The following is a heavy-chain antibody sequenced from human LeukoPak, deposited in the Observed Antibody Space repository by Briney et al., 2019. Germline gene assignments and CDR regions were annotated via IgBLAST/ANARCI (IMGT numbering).Heavy chain of an antibody. CDR1: GFTFSSYS. D-gene: IGHD1-26*01. Sequence: QPGGSLRLSCGASGFTFSSYSMNWVRQTPGKGLEWVSYITSSSTTIYYADSVKGRFTISRDNAKNSLYLQMNSLRAEDTAVYYCARERGRGRDSPWFDYWGQGTLVTVSS. V-gene: IGHV3-48*01. J-gene: IGHJ4*02. CDR3: ARERGRGRDSPWFDY. CDR2: ITSSSTTI.